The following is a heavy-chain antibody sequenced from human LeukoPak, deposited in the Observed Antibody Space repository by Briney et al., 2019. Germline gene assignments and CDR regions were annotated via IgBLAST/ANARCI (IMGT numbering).Heavy chain of an antibody. CDR3: ARGENSKTYPVSGY. J-gene: IGHJ4*02. D-gene: IGHD2/OR15-2a*01. V-gene: IGHV3-30*03. CDR2: ISYDGSSK. Sequence: GKSLRLSCAASGFTSNSYGMHWFRQAPGKGLEWLAVISYDGSSKHYIDSVKGRFTISRDNSKNTLFLQMNSLRAEDTAVYYCARGENSKTYPVSGYWGQGTLVTVSS. CDR1: GFTSNSYG.